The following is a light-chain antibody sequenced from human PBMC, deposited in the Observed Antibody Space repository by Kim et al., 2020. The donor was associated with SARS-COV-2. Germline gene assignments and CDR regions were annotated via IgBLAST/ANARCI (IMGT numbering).Light chain of an antibody. V-gene: IGLV3-21*04. CDR2: YDS. CDR3: QVWDSSSDHWV. CDR1: NIGSKS. Sequence: SYVLTQPPSVSVAPGKTARITCGGNNIGSKSVHWYQQKPGQAPVLFIYYDSDRPSGIPERFSGSNSGNTATLTISRVEAGDEADYYCQVWDSSSDHWVFGGGTQLTVL. J-gene: IGLJ3*02.